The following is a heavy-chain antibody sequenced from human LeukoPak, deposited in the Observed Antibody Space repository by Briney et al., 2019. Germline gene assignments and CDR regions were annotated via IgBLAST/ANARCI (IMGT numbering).Heavy chain of an antibody. V-gene: IGHV4-34*01. CDR1: GGSFSGYY. J-gene: IGHJ4*02. CDR3: ERGHSSSYEIDY. D-gene: IGHD6-13*01. Sequence: KPSETLSLTCAVYGGSFSGYYWSWIRQPPGKGLEWIGEINHSGSTNYNPSLKSRVTISVDTSKNQFSLKLSSVTAADTAVYYCERGHSSSYEIDYWGQGTLVTVSS. CDR2: INHSGST.